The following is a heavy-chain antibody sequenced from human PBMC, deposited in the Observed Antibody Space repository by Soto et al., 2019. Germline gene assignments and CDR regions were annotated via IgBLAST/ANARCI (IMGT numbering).Heavy chain of an antibody. V-gene: IGHV3-7*01. CDR1: GFTFSSYW. CDR3: AREHTYYDFWSGYYNWFDP. J-gene: IGHJ5*02. Sequence: PGGSLRLSCAASGFTFSSYWMSWVRQAPGKGLERVANIKQDGSEKYYVDSVKGRFTISRDNAKNSLYLQMNSLRAEDTAVYYCAREHTYYDFWSGYYNWFDPWGQGTLVTVSS. CDR2: IKQDGSEK. D-gene: IGHD3-3*01.